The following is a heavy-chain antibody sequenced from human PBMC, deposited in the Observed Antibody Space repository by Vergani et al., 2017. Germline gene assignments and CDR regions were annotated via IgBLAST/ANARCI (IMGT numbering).Heavy chain of an antibody. Sequence: QVQLVESGGGVVQPGRSLRLSCAASGFTFSSYGMHWVRQAPGKGLGWVAVISYDGSNKYYADSVKGRFTISRDNSKNTLYLQMNSLRAEDTAVYYCAKDGYVWGSYRQDYWGQGTLVTVSS. D-gene: IGHD3-16*02. V-gene: IGHV3-30*18. CDR1: GFTFSSYG. CDR2: ISYDGSNK. CDR3: AKDGYVWGSYRQDY. J-gene: IGHJ4*02.